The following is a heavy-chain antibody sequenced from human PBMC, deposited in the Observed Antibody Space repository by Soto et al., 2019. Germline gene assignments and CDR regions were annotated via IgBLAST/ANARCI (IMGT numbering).Heavy chain of an antibody. CDR1: GDSVSSNSAS. D-gene: IGHD5-12*01. CDR3: ARGTEWRRSSYSYGMDV. J-gene: IGHJ6*02. CDR2: TYYRSKWYS. V-gene: IGHV6-1*01. Sequence: PSETLSLTCAISGDSVSSNSASWNWIRHSPSRGLEWLGRTYYRSKWYSDYGVSVKSRITINPDTSKNQFSLRLNSVTPEDTAVYYCARGTEWRRSSYSYGMDVWGQGTTVTVSS.